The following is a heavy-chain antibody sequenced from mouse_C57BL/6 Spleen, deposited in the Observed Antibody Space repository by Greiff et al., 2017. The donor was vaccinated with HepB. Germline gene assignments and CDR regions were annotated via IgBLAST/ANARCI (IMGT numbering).Heavy chain of an antibody. CDR1: GYTFTSYW. V-gene: IGHV1-59*01. D-gene: IGHD1-1*01. Sequence: QVQLQQPGAELVRPGPSVKLSCKASGYTFTSYWMHWVKQRPGQGLEWIGVIDPSDSYTNYNQNFKGKATLTVDTSSSTAYMQLSSLTSEDSAVYYCARGYYGGDYWGQGTTLTVSS. CDR3: ARGYYGGDY. CDR2: IDPSDSYT. J-gene: IGHJ2*01.